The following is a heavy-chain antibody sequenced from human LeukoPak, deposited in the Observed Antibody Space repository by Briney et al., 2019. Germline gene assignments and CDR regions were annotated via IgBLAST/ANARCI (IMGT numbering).Heavy chain of an antibody. CDR1: GFTFSSYS. J-gene: IGHJ4*02. V-gene: IGHV3-21*01. D-gene: IGHD3-22*01. CDR3: ARDLPGYYDSSGYYDY. Sequence: PGGSLRLSCAASGFTFSSYSMNWVRQAPGKGLEWVSSISSSSSYIYYADSVKGRFTISGDNAKNSLYLQMNSLRAEDTAVYYCARDLPGYYDSSGYYDYWGQGTLVTVSS. CDR2: ISSSSSYI.